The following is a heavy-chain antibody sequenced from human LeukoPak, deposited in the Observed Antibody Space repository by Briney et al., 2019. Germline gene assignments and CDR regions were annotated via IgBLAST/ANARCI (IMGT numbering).Heavy chain of an antibody. J-gene: IGHJ4*02. CDR3: AKGIGIVVVPAAADFDY. Sequence: GGSLRLSCAASGFTFSSYGMHWVRQAPGKGLEWVAFIRYDGSNKYYADSVKGRFTISRDNSMNTLYLQMNSLRAEDTAVYYCAKGIGIVVVPAAADFDYWGQGTLVTVSS. CDR1: GFTFSSYG. D-gene: IGHD2-2*01. V-gene: IGHV3-30*02. CDR2: IRYDGSNK.